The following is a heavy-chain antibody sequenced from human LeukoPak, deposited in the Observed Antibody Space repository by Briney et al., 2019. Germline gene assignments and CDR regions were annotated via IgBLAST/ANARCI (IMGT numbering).Heavy chain of an antibody. V-gene: IGHV3-66*01. CDR1: GFTVSSNY. J-gene: IGHJ4*02. D-gene: IGHD3-10*01. CDR2: IYSGGST. CDR3: GSSGSQHPGYFDY. Sequence: GSLRLSCAASGFTVSSNYMSWVRQAPGKGLEWVSVIYSGGSTYYADSVKGRFTISRDNSKNTLYLQMNSLRAEDTAVYYCGSSGSQHPGYFDYWGQGTLVTVSS.